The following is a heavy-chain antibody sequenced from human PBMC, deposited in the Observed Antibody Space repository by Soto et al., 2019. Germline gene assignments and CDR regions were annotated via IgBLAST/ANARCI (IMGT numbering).Heavy chain of an antibody. CDR1: GLTFTSTP. Sequence: PVKLPFKASGLTFTSTPEQWVQQARGQRLEWIGWIEVGSGNTNYAHKFQERVTTTRDMSTSTAYMELSSLRSEDTAVYYCAADPGVGATQGLGFEFWGQGTLVSVSS. CDR2: IEVGSGNT. CDR3: AADPGVGATQGLGFEF. D-gene: IGHD1-26*01. V-gene: IGHV1-58*01. J-gene: IGHJ1*01.